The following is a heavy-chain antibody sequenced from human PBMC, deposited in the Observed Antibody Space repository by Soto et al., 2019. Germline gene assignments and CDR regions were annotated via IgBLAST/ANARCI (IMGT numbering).Heavy chain of an antibody. D-gene: IGHD3-22*01. CDR2: IYYSGST. Sequence: SETLSLTCTVSGGSISSYYWSWIRQPPGKGLEWIGYIYYSGSTNYNPSLKSRVTISVDTSKNQFSLKLSPVTAADTAVYYCVSYLLLYYYDSSGYYLRDAFDIWGQGTMVTVSS. CDR3: VSYLLLYYYDSSGYYLRDAFDI. CDR1: GGSISSYY. V-gene: IGHV4-59*08. J-gene: IGHJ3*02.